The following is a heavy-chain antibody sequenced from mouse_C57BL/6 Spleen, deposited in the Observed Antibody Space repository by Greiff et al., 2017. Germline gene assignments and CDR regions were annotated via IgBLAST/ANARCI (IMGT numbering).Heavy chain of an antibody. CDR3: ARMGGNYPS. Sequence: VQLKESGAELVKPGASVKLSCTASGFNIKDYDMHWVQQRTEQGLEWIGWIDTEDGATKYAATFQGKATIPTDTSSNTAYLQLSSLTSEDTAVYYCARMGGNYPSWGQGTTLTVSS. CDR2: IDTEDGAT. CDR1: GFNIKDYD. J-gene: IGHJ2*01. V-gene: IGHV14-2*01. D-gene: IGHD2-1*01.